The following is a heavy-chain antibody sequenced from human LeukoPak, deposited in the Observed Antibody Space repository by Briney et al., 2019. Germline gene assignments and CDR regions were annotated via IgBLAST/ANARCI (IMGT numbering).Heavy chain of an antibody. V-gene: IGHV3-33*01. Sequence: PGRSLRLSCAASGFTFSSYGMHWVRQAPGKGLVWVAVIWYDGSNKYYADSVKGRFTISRDNSKNTLYLQMNSLRAEETAVYYCASSYGAYGDYWGQGTLVTVSS. CDR3: ASSYGAYGDY. J-gene: IGHJ4*02. CDR2: IWYDGSNK. CDR1: GFTFSSYG. D-gene: IGHD4-17*01.